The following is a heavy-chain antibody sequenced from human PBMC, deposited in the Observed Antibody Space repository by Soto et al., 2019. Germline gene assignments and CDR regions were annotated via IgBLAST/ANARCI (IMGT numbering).Heavy chain of an antibody. V-gene: IGHV3-11*06. CDR3: VSDTPVAAAGKKWDY. Sequence: QVQLVESGGGLVKPGGSLRLSCAASGFTFHDYFMNWIRQVPGKGLEWVSYISSGSTYKKYADSVKGRFALSRDNAKKSLYLQTDSLRAEDTGIYYCVSDTPVAAAGKKWDYWGNATEVTVSS. D-gene: IGHD6-19*01. J-gene: IGHJ4*01. CDR1: GFTFHDYF. CDR2: ISSGSTYK.